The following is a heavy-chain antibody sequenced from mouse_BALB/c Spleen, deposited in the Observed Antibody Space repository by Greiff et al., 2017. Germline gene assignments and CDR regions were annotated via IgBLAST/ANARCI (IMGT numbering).Heavy chain of an antibody. D-gene: IGHD2-4*01. CDR1: GYSITSDYA. CDR2: ISYSGST. J-gene: IGHJ1*01. CDR3: ARDYDYDWYFDG. Sequence: EVKLMESGPGLVKPSQSLSLTCTVTGYSITSDYAWYWIRQFPGNKLEWMGYISYSGSTSYNPSLKSRISITRDTSKNQFFLQLNSVTTEDTATYYCARDYDYDWYFDGWGAGTTVTVSS. V-gene: IGHV3-2*02.